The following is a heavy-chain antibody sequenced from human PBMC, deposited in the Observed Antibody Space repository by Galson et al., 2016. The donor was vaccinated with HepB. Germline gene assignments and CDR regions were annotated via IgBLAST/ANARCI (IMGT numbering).Heavy chain of an antibody. J-gene: IGHJ4*02. Sequence: SLRLSCAGSGFSFSTYAMSWVRQAPGEGLEWVSGIRGSGGGIDYADSVKGRFTISRDNSKNTLYLQMSSLRAEDTAVYYCAKGDDFWSGYYGGLWGQGTLVTVSS. CDR2: IRGSGGGI. CDR1: GFSFSTYA. CDR3: AKGDDFWSGYYGGL. V-gene: IGHV3-23*01. D-gene: IGHD3-3*01.